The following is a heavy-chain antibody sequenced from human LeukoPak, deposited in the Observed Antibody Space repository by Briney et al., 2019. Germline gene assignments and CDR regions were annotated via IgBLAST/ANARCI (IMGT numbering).Heavy chain of an antibody. CDR3: AKTRTGPYYFDY. CDR1: GYSISSGYY. J-gene: IGHJ4*02. CDR2: IYHSGST. Sequence: PSETLSLTCAVSGYSISSGYYWGWIRQPPGKGLEWIGSIYHSGSTYYNPSLKSRVTISVDTSKNQLFLKLSSVTAADTAVYYCAKTRTGPYYFDYWGQGTLVTVSS. V-gene: IGHV4-38-2*01.